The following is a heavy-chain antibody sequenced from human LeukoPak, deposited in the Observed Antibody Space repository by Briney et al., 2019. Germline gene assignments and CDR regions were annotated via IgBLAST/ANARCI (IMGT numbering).Heavy chain of an antibody. CDR1: GFTFSSYA. Sequence: GGSLRLSCAASGFTFSSYAMHWVRQAPGKGLEWVAVIYSGGSTYYADSVKGRFTISRDNSKNTLYLQMNSLRAEDTAVYYCARDRPPDYWGQGTLVTVSS. D-gene: IGHD6-6*01. CDR2: IYSGGST. J-gene: IGHJ4*02. V-gene: IGHV3-66*01. CDR3: ARDRPPDY.